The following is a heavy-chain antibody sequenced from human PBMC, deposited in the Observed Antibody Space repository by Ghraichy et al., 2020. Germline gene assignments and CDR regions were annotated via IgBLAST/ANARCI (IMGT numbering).Heavy chain of an antibody. V-gene: IGHV3-7*01. Sequence: GGSLRLSCAASGFTLGSYWMSWVRQAPGKGLEWVANIKQDGSDKNYLDSMKGRFTISRDNAKNSLYLQIHSLRVEDTALYYCARDASKIVGIVAVGALDIWGQGTLVSVSA. D-gene: IGHD1-26*01. J-gene: IGHJ3*02. CDR3: ARDASKIVGIVAVGALDI. CDR1: GFTLGSYW. CDR2: IKQDGSDK.